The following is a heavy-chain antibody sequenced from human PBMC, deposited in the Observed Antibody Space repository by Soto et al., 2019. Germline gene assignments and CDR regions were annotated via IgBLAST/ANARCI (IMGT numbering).Heavy chain of an antibody. D-gene: IGHD3-16*01. J-gene: IGHJ5*02. V-gene: IGHV3-7*01. Sequence: GGSLRLSCAASGFTFSSYWMSWVRQDPGKGLEWVANIKQDGSEKYYVGSVKGRFTISRDNAKNSLYLQMNSLRAEDTAVYYCARVLNADYDYIWGSSRPFDPWGQGTLVTVSS. CDR2: IKQDGSEK. CDR1: GFTFSSYW. CDR3: ARVLNADYDYIWGSSRPFDP.